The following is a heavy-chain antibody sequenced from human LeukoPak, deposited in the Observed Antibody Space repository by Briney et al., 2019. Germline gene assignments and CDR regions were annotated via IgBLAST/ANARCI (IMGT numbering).Heavy chain of an antibody. CDR2: IYWNDDK. CDR1: GFSLSTSGVG. V-gene: IGHV2-5*01. J-gene: IGHJ5*02. Sequence: ESGPTLVKPTQTLTLTCTFSGFSLSTSGVGVGWIRQPPGKALEWLALIYWNDDKRYSPSLKSRLTITKDTSKNQVVLTMTNMDPVDTATYYCAHRHIAVAGPSFDPWGQGTLVTVSS. D-gene: IGHD6-19*01. CDR3: AHRHIAVAGPSFDP.